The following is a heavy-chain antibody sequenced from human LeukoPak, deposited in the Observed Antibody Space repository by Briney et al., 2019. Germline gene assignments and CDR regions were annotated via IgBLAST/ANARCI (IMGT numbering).Heavy chain of an antibody. V-gene: IGHV3-33*01. CDR3: ARDGYNQPFDY. CDR2: IWYDGSNK. J-gene: IGHJ4*02. Sequence: GGSLRLSCAASGFTFSSYGMHWVRQAPGKGLEWVAVIWYDGSNKYYADSVKGRFTISRDNSKNTLYLQMNSLRAEDTAVYYCARDGYNQPFDYWGQGTLVTVSS. CDR1: GFTFSSYG. D-gene: IGHD5-24*01.